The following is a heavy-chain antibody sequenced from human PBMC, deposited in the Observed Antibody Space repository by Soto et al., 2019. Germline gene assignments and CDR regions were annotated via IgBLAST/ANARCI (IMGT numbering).Heavy chain of an antibody. CDR1: GYRFGNYW. D-gene: IGHD1-26*01. CDR3: ARHPHPLKWWTGSYSLRFDY. J-gene: IGHJ4*02. CDR2: INPGDSDT. V-gene: IGHV5-51*01. Sequence: PGESLKISCKGSGYRFGNYWIGWVRQMPGKGLEWMAIINPGDSDTRYSPSFQGQVTISADKSINTAYLQWSSLKAPDTAMFYCARHPHPLKWWTGSYSLRFDYWGQGTLVTVSS.